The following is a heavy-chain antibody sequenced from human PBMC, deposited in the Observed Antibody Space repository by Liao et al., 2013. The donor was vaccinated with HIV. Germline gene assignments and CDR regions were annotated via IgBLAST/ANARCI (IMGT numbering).Heavy chain of an antibody. CDR2: ITSTDNT. V-gene: IGHV4-30-4*08. D-gene: IGHD1-26*01. Sequence: QVQLQESGPGLVKPAQTLSLTCSVSGGSISSGDYYWSWIRQPPGKGLEWIGYITSTDNTYYNPSLKSRITISLNTSKNQFSLKLTSVTAADTAVYYCAGSRLTWVRGFDIWGQGTMVTVSS. CDR1: GGSISSGDYY. J-gene: IGHJ3*02. CDR3: AGSRLTWVRGFDI.